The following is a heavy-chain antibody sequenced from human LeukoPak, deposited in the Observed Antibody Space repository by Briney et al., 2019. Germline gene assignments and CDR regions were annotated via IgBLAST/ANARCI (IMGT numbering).Heavy chain of an antibody. CDR3: ARDSDHYYGSGSYWI. J-gene: IGHJ4*02. CDR2: ISYDGSNK. CDR1: GFTFSSYA. Sequence: PGRSLRLSCAASGFTFSSYAMHWVRQAPGKGLEWVAVISYDGSNKYYADSVKGRFTISRDNSKNTLYLQMNSLRAEDTAVYYCARDSDHYYGSGSYWIWGQGTLVTVSS. V-gene: IGHV3-30-3*01. D-gene: IGHD3-10*01.